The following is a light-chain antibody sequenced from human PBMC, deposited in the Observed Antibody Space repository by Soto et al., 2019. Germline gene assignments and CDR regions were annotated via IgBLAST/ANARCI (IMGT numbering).Light chain of an antibody. CDR3: QQYNNWPPLT. Sequence: EIVMTQSPATLSVSPGDRVTLSCRASQNIDNNLAWYQQRPGQPPRLLIYGASTRANGFPARFSGSGSGTEFTLTISSLQSEDFAVYCCQQYNNWPPLTFGGGTKVEIK. CDR1: QNIDNN. V-gene: IGKV3D-15*01. J-gene: IGKJ4*01. CDR2: GAS.